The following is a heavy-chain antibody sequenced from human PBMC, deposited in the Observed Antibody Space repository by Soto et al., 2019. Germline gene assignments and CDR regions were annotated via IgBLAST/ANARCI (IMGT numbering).Heavy chain of an antibody. CDR2: IIPIFGAP. J-gene: IGHJ4*02. V-gene: IGHV1-69*12. D-gene: IGHD5-12*01. Sequence: QVQLVQSGAEVKKPGSSVKVSCKASGGTFSRNAISWVRQGPGQGLEWMGGIIPIFGAPNYAQKFQGRLTNTADESTNTVYMELRGLRSDDTAIYYCAGEESGYEGDFDYWGQGTLVTVSS. CDR3: AGEESGYEGDFDY. CDR1: GGTFSRNA.